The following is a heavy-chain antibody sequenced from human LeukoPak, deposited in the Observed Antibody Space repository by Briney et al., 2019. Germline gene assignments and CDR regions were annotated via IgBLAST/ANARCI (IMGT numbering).Heavy chain of an antibody. V-gene: IGHV4-59*08. J-gene: IGHJ4*02. CDR1: GASVTDYY. D-gene: IGHD4-17*01. CDR2: IHHSGNS. Sequence: SETLSLTCTVSGASVTDYYWSWIRQSPGKGLEWISYIHHSGNSDYNPSLRSRVTTSLDTSKNQFSLKLTSVTAADTAIYYCARAGGAPHGDYEFDFWGQGILVTVSS. CDR3: ARAGGAPHGDYEFDF.